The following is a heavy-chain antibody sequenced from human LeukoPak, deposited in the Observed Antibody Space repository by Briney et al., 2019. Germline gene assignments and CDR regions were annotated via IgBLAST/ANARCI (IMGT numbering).Heavy chain of an antibody. D-gene: IGHD3-3*01. V-gene: IGHV3-66*01. Sequence: GGSLRLSCAASEFSVGSNYMTWVRQAPGKGLEWVSLIYSGGSTYYADSVKGRFTISRDNSKNTLYLQMNSLRAEDTAVYYCARGSRLGVVERDAFDIWGQGTMVTVSS. CDR3: ARGSRLGVVERDAFDI. J-gene: IGHJ3*02. CDR1: EFSVGSNY. CDR2: IYSGGST.